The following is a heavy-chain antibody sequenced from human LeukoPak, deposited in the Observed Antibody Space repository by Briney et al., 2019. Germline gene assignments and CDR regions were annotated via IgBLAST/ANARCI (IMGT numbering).Heavy chain of an antibody. CDR2: FDPEDGET. CDR3: ARERRFRGSERPWFDP. J-gene: IGHJ5*02. V-gene: IGHV1-24*01. D-gene: IGHD6-25*01. Sequence: GASVKVSCKVSGYTLTELSMHWVRQAPGKGLEWMGGFDPEDGETIYAQKFQGRVTMTEDTSTDTAYMELSSLRSEDTAVYYCARERRFRGSERPWFDPWGQGTLVTVSS. CDR1: GYTLTELS.